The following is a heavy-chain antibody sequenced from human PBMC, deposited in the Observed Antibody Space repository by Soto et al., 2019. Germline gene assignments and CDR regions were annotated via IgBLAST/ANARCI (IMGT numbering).Heavy chain of an antibody. J-gene: IGHJ6*03. V-gene: IGHV4-59*01. CDR3: ARGLVMFVEGLGSSVHMDV. D-gene: IGHD6-6*01. CDR1: GGSISSYY. Sequence: PSETLSLTCTVSGGSISSYYWSWIRQPPGKGLEWIGYIYYSGSTNYNPSLKSRVTISVDTSISTAYMELSSLRSEDTAVYYCARGLVMFVEGLGSSVHMDVWGKGTTVTVSS. CDR2: IYYSGST.